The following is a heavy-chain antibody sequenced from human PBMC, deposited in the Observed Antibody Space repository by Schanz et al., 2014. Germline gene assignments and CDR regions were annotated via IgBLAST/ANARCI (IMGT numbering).Heavy chain of an antibody. CDR3: EKHRCYPRVGSTDRAIECTGNSALEDV. D-gene: IGHD2-21*02. CDR2: IGVHGTTT. Sequence: SVFAFSSYGMNWLRQAPGKELEWFSVIGVHGTTTFYADSVKGRCSISRDHSKNAMYLQMISIRREDTPVYLREKHRCYPRVGSTDRAIECTGNSALEDV. V-gene: IGHV3-23*01. J-gene: IGHJ6*01. CDR1: VFAFSSYG.